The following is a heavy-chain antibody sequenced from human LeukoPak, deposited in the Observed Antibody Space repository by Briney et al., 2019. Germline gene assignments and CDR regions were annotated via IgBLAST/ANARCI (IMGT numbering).Heavy chain of an antibody. V-gene: IGHV5-51*01. D-gene: IGHD3-10*01. CDR2: IYPGDSDN. CDR3: ARRGVAMVPLDP. J-gene: IGHJ5*02. CDR1: GYIFTSYW. Sequence: GEFLKTSCKGSGYIFTSYWHGWVRQMPGKGLEWMGIIYPGDSDNRYSPSFQAQVPISADNSISTAYLQWSSLKASDTAMYYCARRGVAMVPLDPWGEGTLVTVSS.